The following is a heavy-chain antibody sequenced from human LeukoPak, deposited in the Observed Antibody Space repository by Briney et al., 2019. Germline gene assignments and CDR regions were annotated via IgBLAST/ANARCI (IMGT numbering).Heavy chain of an antibody. CDR1: GFTFSRYW. J-gene: IGHJ3*01. Sequence: GGSLRLSCAASGFTFSRYWMTWVRQAPGKGLEWVANIKEDGSEKYYVDSVKGRFTISRDNAKNSLYLQMNSLRGEDTAVYYCASYNWNDGGDAFDFWGQGTMVTVSS. V-gene: IGHV3-7*01. D-gene: IGHD1-1*01. CDR2: IKEDGSEK. CDR3: ASYNWNDGGDAFDF.